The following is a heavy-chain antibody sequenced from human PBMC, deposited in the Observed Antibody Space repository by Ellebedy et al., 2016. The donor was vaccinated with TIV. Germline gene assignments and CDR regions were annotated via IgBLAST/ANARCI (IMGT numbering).Heavy chain of an antibody. CDR2: IYTSGST. J-gene: IGHJ6*03. CDR3: ARAKAITGSYYYYYMDV. CDR1: GGSISSYY. Sequence: SETLSLTXTVSGGSISSYYWSWIRQPARKGLEWIGRIYTSGSTNYNPSLKSRVTMSVDTSKNQFSLKLGSVTAADTAVYYCARAKAITGSYYYYYMDVWGKGTTVTVSS. V-gene: IGHV4-4*07. D-gene: IGHD1-20*01.